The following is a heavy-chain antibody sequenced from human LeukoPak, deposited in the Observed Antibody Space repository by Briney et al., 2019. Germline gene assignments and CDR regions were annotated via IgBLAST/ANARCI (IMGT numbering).Heavy chain of an antibody. V-gene: IGHV4-31*03. CDR2: IYYSGST. D-gene: IGHD4-17*01. Sequence: SETLSLTCTVSGGSISSGGYYWSWIRQHPGKGLEWIGYIYYSGSTYYNPSLKSRVTISVDTSKNQFSLKLSSVTAADTAVYYCARDLDTVTTARWFDPWGQGTLVTVSS. CDR1: GGSISSGGYY. J-gene: IGHJ5*02. CDR3: ARDLDTVTTARWFDP.